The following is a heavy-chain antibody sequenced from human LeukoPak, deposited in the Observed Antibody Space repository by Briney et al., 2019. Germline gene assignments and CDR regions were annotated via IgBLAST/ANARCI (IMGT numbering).Heavy chain of an antibody. CDR2: ISAYNGNT. J-gene: IGHJ6*03. CDR3: ARSPFSGSYYTYYYYMDV. CDR1: GYTFTSYG. D-gene: IGHD3-10*01. Sequence: ASVKVSCKASGYTFTSYGISWVRQAPGQGLEWMGWISAYNGNTNYAQKLQGRVTITADKSTSTAYMELSSLRSEDTAVYYCARSPFSGSYYTYYYYMDVWGKGTTVTVSS. V-gene: IGHV1-18*01.